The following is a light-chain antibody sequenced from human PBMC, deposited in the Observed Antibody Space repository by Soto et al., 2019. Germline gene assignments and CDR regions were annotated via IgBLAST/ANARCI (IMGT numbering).Light chain of an antibody. CDR3: CSYAGGSAPYV. CDR2: DVN. J-gene: IGLJ1*01. V-gene: IGLV2-14*01. CDR1: SSDVGGYDF. Sequence: QSVLTQPTSVSGSPGQSITISCTGTSSDVGGYDFVSWFQQEPGKAPKLMIYDVNYRPSGISPRFSGSKSGNTASLTISGLQPEDEADYYCCSYAGGSAPYVFGPGTKLTVL.